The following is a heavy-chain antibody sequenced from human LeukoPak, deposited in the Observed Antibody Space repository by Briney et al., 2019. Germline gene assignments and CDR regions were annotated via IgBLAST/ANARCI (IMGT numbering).Heavy chain of an antibody. Sequence: GGSLRLSCAASGFTVSSNYMSWVRQAPGKGLERVSVIYSGGTTNYADSVKGRFTISRDSSKNTLFLQMNSLRAEDTAVYYCARGGYSSSWYHFDYWGQGTLVTVSS. V-gene: IGHV3-53*01. J-gene: IGHJ4*02. CDR3: ARGGYSSSWYHFDY. CDR1: GFTVSSNY. D-gene: IGHD6-13*01. CDR2: IYSGGTT.